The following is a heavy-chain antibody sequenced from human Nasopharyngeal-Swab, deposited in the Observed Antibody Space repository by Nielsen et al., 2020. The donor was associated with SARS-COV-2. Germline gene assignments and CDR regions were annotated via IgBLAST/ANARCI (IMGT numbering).Heavy chain of an antibody. CDR2: VYSNGST. V-gene: IGHV4-61*02. D-gene: IGHD2/OR15-2a*01. J-gene: IGHJ6*03. Sequence: SCTVSGGSISSGDYSWSWVRQPAGKGLEWIGLVYSNGSTDYNPSLKSRVAISLDTSKNEVSLKLSSVTAADTALYYCARERGYYLLFNYYHYMDVWGKGTTVTVSS. CDR3: ARERGYYLLFNYYHYMDV. CDR1: GGSISSGDYS.